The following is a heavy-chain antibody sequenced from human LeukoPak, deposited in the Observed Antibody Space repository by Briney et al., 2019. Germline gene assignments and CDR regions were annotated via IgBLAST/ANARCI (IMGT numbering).Heavy chain of an antibody. D-gene: IGHD2-21*02. CDR3: AKDPCGGDCKTFDY. CDR1: GFTFSSYA. V-gene: IGHV3-23*01. CDR2: ISGSGGST. J-gene: IGHJ4*02. Sequence: GGSLRLSCAASGFTFSSYAMSWVRQAPGKGLEWVSAISGSGGSTYYADSVKGRFTISRDNSKNTLYLQMNSLRAEDTVVYYCAKDPCGGDCKTFDYWGQGTLVTVSS.